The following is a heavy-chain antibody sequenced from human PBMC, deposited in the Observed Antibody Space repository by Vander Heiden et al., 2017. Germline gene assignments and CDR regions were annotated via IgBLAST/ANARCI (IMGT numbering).Heavy chain of an antibody. V-gene: IGHV3-74*01. CDR2: IKSDGSST. Sequence: EVQLVEPGGGLVQPGGSLSLSGAASGFAFSSSWMHWVRQAPGKGLVWVSRIKSDGSSTYYADSVKGRFTISRDNAKNTLYLQMDSLRADDTAVYYCARDSYSSGDYWGQGTLVTVSS. J-gene: IGHJ4*02. CDR3: ARDSYSSGDY. D-gene: IGHD6-19*01. CDR1: GFAFSSSW.